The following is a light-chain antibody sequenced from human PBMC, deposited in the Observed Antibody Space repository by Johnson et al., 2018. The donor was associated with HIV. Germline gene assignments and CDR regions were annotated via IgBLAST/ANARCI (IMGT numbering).Light chain of an antibody. CDR1: SSNIGSNY. J-gene: IGLJ1*01. CDR3: GTWDSSLSAIYV. V-gene: IGLV1-51*02. CDR2: ENN. Sequence: QSVLTQPPSVSAAPGQKVTISCSGSSSNIGSNYVSWYQHLPGTAPKLLIYENNKRPSGIPDRLSGSKSGTSATLGITGLQTGDEADYYCGTWDSSLSAIYVFGTGTKVTVL.